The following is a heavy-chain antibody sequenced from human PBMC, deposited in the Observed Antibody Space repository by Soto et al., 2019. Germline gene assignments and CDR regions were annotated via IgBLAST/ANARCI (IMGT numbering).Heavy chain of an antibody. J-gene: IGHJ4*02. D-gene: IGHD5-18*01. V-gene: IGHV3-74*01. CDR1: GFSFSGYW. CDR2: INGDGSST. CDR3: ARGGAYIYGPQYY. Sequence: EVQLVESGGGLVQPGGSLRLSCATSGFSFSGYWIHWVRQAPGKGLVWVSHINGDGSSTNYADSVNGRFTISRDYAKNTLDPQTNSPRVEYTAVNNWARGGAYIYGPQYYWGQGTLVTVSS.